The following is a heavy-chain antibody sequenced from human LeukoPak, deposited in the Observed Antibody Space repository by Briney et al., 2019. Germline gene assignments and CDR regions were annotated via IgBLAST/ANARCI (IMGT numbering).Heavy chain of an antibody. J-gene: IGHJ4*02. Sequence: PSETLSLTCTVSRVSISSPSAECSWIRQPAGKGLEWIGRIYTSGSTNYNPSLKSRVTISVDTSKNRLSLKLSSVTAADTGGYCRARERPPRVRSAAHPINDYWGQGTLVTVSS. V-gene: IGHV4-61*02. D-gene: IGHD2-2*01. CDR1: RVSISSPSAE. CDR2: IYTSGST. CDR3: ARERPPRVRSAAHPINDY.